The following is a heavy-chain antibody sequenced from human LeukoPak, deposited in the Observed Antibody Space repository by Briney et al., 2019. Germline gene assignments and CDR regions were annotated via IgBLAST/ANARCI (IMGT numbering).Heavy chain of an antibody. CDR1: GFTFSSYG. J-gene: IGHJ4*02. CDR2: IRYDGSNK. V-gene: IGHV3-30*02. Sequence: PGGSLRLSCAASGFTFSSYGMHWVRQAPGKGLEWVAFIRYDGSNKYYADSVKGRFTISRDNSKNTLYLQMNSLRAEDTAVYYCAKVRRIFGVADVFGDDYWGQGTLVTVSS. D-gene: IGHD3-3*01. CDR3: AKVRRIFGVADVFGDDY.